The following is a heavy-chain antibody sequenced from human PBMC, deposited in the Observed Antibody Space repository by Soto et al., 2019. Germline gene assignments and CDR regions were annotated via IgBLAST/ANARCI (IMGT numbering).Heavy chain of an antibody. V-gene: IGHV3-11*06. CDR3: ARGDRIAVAVGFS. D-gene: IGHD6-19*01. CDR2: ISSSSRTYT. Sequence: QVQLVESGGGLVKPGGSLRLSCAVSGFTFSDYYMSWIRQAPGKGLEWVSYISSSSRTYTNYADSVKGRFTISRDNAKKSLYLQMNSLRAEDTAVYYCARGDRIAVAVGFSWGQGTLVTVSS. J-gene: IGHJ4*02. CDR1: GFTFSDYY.